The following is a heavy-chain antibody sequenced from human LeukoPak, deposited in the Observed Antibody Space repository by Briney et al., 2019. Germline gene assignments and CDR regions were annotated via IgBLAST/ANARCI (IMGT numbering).Heavy chain of an antibody. CDR2: IYYSGNT. V-gene: IGHV4-31*03. D-gene: IGHD2-2*01. CDR1: GGSISSGGYY. J-gene: IGHJ5*02. CDR3: ARETGFIVVVPAAMGWFDP. Sequence: TSETLSLTCTVSGGSISSGGYYWSWIRQHPGKGLEWIGYIYYSGNTYYNPSLKSRVTISVDTSKNQFSLKLSSVTAADTAVYYCARETGFIVVVPAAMGWFDPWGQGTLVTVSS.